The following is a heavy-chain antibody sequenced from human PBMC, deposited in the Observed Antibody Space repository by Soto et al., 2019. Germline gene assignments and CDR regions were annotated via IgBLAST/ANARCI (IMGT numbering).Heavy chain of an antibody. CDR2: NSKRSNYR. J-gene: IGHJ4*02. Sequence: GGSLRLSCAVSGFSFSSYSMNCVRQGPGKGMGCVSYNSKRSNYRYNADTEKGRFTISRDNAKNSLYQQMNSLRAEDTAVYYCASLVATGYWGQGTLVTVSS. CDR3: ASLVATGY. CDR1: GFSFSSYS. V-gene: IGHV3-21*01. D-gene: IGHD5-12*01.